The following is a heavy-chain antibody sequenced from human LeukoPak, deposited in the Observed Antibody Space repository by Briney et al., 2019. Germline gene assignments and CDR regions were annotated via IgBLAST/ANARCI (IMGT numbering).Heavy chain of an antibody. D-gene: IGHD1-26*01. CDR1: GFPLSDSA. Sequence: GGSLRLSCAACGFPLSDSAIHWLRQASGKGLEWVGLIDRPAKSYATAYGASVGGRFTISRDDSKNTAYLQMDGLKTEDTAVDYCTRDRGNYNWLDPWGQGTLVTVSS. CDR2: IDRPAKSYAT. V-gene: IGHV3-73*01. J-gene: IGHJ5*02. CDR3: TRDRGNYNWLDP.